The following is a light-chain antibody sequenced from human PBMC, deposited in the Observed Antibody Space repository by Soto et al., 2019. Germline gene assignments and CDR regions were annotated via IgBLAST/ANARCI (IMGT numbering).Light chain of an antibody. CDR3: AAWDDSLGGRV. V-gene: IGLV1-47*01. CDR1: SSNIGSYY. Sequence: QSVLTQPPSASGTPGQRVTISCSGSSSNIGSYYVFWYQQLPGTAPKLVMFRNNQRPSGVPDRFSGSKSGTSGSLAITGLRSEDEADYYCAAWDDSLGGRVFGGGTQLTVL. J-gene: IGLJ3*02. CDR2: RNN.